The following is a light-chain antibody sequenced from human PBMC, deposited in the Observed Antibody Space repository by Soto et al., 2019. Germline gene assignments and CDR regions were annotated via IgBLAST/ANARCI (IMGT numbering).Light chain of an antibody. V-gene: IGKV1-17*01. CDR3: QQYDSFSVT. Sequence: QMTQSPSSLSASVGEKIIITCRASRDVGSDVSWYQQIPGQAPKILIYAASNLYTGVPSRFRGSRSGTEFTLPISRLQPEDFETYYCQQYDSFSVTFGQGTKVDI. J-gene: IGKJ1*01. CDR1: RDVGSD. CDR2: AAS.